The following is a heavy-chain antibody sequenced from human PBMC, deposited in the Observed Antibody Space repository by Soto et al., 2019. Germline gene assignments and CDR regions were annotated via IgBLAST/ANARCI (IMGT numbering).Heavy chain of an antibody. CDR3: SRAPLDYNDCDSTFDY. CDR2: IHYSGNT. Sequence: SETLSLTCTVSGDSIHTGGYYWTWLRQHPGKGLEWIGCIHYSGNTHYNPSLKSRLSISLDTSKNQFSLTLRSVTAADTAVYFCSRAPLDYNDCDSTFDYWGQGTLVTVSS. J-gene: IGHJ4*02. V-gene: IGHV4-31*03. CDR1: GDSIHTGGYY. D-gene: IGHD3-22*01.